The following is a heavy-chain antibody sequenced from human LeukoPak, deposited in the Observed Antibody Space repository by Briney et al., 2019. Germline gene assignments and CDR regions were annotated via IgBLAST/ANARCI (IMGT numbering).Heavy chain of an antibody. CDR2: IRTSDPLI. CDR3: AKGPYSDSSEWFQY. V-gene: IGHV3-21*04. CDR1: GFTFSSYS. Sequence: GGSLRLSCAAAGFTFSSYSMNWVRQAPGKGLEWISYIRTSDPLIWYADSVKGRFTISRDNAKNSLYLQMNSLRAEDTAVYFCAKGPYSDSSEWFQYWGQGTLVTVSS. D-gene: IGHD6-13*01. J-gene: IGHJ1*01.